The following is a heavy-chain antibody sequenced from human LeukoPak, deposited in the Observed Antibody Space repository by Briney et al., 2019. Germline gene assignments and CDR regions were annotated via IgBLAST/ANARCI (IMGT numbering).Heavy chain of an antibody. J-gene: IGHJ3*01. D-gene: IGHD3-22*01. CDR3: ARLLDNDISGDPDTFDV. V-gene: IGHV4-59*11. Sequence: PSETLSLTCTVSAGSRSGHYWSWIRQPPGKRLKWIGYVSYTGRNKSNPSVQSRVTISIDTSKSQFSVKLTSVTSADTAVYSCARLLDNDISGDPDTFDVWGQGTTVIVSS. CDR1: AGSRSGHY. CDR2: VSYTGRN.